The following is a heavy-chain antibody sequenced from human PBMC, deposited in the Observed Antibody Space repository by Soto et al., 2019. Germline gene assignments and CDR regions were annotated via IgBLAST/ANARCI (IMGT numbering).Heavy chain of an antibody. CDR2: TNGNLGTG. D-gene: IGHD4-17*01. Sequence: QVQLVQSGAEVKRPGSSVKVSCKASGGTFSSYPISWVRQAPGQGLEWMGGTNGNLGTGNYAQKFRGRLTMTTYISTTTADMELSSLTSEDTAVYYCARRDSHGFFRYFDNWGQGTLVTVSS. V-gene: IGHV1-69*06. J-gene: IGHJ4*02. CDR1: GGTFSSYP. CDR3: ARRDSHGFFRYFDN.